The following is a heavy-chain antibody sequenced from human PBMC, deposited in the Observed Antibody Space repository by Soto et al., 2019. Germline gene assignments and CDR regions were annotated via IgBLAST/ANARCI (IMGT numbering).Heavy chain of an antibody. CDR1: GGTFSSYT. D-gene: IGHD2-2*01. Sequence: GASVKVSCKASGGTFSSYTISWVRQAPGQGLEWMGRIIPILGIANYAQKFQGRVTITADKSTSTAYMELSSLRSEDTAVYYCAITHCSSTSCPNWFDPWGQGTLVTV. J-gene: IGHJ5*02. V-gene: IGHV1-69*02. CDR3: AITHCSSTSCPNWFDP. CDR2: IIPILGIA.